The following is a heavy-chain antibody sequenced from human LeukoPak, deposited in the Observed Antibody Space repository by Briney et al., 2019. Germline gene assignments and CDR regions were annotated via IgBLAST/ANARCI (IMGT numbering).Heavy chain of an antibody. CDR3: ARGGYCSSTSCADAFDI. CDR1: GGTFSSYT. Sequence: ASVKASCKASGGTFSSYTISWVRQAPGQGLEWMGRIIPILGIANYAQKFQGRVTITADKSTSTAYMELSSLRSEDTAVYYCARGGYCSSTSCADAFDIWGQGTMVTVSS. CDR2: IIPILGIA. D-gene: IGHD2-2*01. V-gene: IGHV1-69*02. J-gene: IGHJ3*02.